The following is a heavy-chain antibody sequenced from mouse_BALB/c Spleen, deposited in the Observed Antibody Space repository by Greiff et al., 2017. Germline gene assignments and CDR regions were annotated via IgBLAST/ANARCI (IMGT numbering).Heavy chain of an antibody. Sequence: EVKVVESGPELVKPGASVKISCKASGYSFTGYFMNWVKQSHGKSLEWIGRINPYNGDTFYNQKFKGKATLTVDKSSSTAHMERLSLTSEDSAVYYCGRSPVVATDYAMDYWGQGTSVTVSS. V-gene: IGHV1-37*01. CDR1: GYSFTGYF. CDR3: GRSPVVATDYAMDY. CDR2: INPYNGDT. D-gene: IGHD1-1*01. J-gene: IGHJ4*01.